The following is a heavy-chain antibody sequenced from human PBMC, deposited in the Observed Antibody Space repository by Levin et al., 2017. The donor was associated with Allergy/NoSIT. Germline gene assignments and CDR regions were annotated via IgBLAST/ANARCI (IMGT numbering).Heavy chain of an antibody. Sequence: QPSETLSLTCAASGFTLSSHWMHWVRQAPGKGLVWVSRISGDGTRTSYADSVRDRFTISRDNAKSTLYLQINSLRVEDTAVYYCTRRAREVWFGDDDYFDHWGQGILVSVSS. J-gene: IGHJ4*02. CDR1: GFTLSSHW. D-gene: IGHD3-10*01. V-gene: IGHV3-74*01. CDR3: TRRAREVWFGDDDYFDH. CDR2: ISGDGTRT.